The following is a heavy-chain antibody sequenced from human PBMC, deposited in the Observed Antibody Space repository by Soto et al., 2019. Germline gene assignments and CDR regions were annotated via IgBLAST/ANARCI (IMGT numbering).Heavy chain of an antibody. CDR1: GFTFGGSF. CDR3: VSGTYYADDGYEM. D-gene: IGHD1-26*01. V-gene: IGHV3-11*06. CDR2: TSARSTIT. Sequence: GGTLRLSCAASGFTFGGSFMSWIRQAASKGLKLVLYTSARSTITEYADSVRGRFTISRDKAKNSLYLQLNSLRVDDTAVYYCVSGTYYADDGYEMWGQGTKVTVSS. J-gene: IGHJ3*02.